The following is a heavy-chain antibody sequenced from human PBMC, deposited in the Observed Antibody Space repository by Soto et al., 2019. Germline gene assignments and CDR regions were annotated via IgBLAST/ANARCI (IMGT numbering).Heavy chain of an antibody. D-gene: IGHD5-18*01. V-gene: IGHV3-11*01. J-gene: IGHJ4*02. CDR2: ISSSGSTI. CDR3: ARDTAMSRPTPFDY. CDR1: GFTFSDYY. Sequence: QVQLVESGGGLVKPGGSLRLSCAASGFTFSDYYMSWIRQAPGKGLEWVSYISSSGSTIYYADSVKGRFTISRDNAKNAMYLQMNSLRAEDSAVYYCARDTAMSRPTPFDYWGQGTLVTVSS.